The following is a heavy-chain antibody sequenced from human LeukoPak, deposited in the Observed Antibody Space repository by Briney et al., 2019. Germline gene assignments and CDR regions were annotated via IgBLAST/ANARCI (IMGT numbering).Heavy chain of an antibody. CDR2: FDPEDGET. J-gene: IGHJ6*03. Sequence: ASVKGSCKVSGYTLTELSMHWVRQAPGKGLEWMGGFDPEDGETIYAQKFQGRVTMTEDTSTDTAYMELSSLRSEDTAVYYCATVTDIVATRGGMDVWGKGTTVTVSS. V-gene: IGHV1-24*01. CDR3: ATVTDIVATRGGMDV. D-gene: IGHD5-12*01. CDR1: GYTLTELS.